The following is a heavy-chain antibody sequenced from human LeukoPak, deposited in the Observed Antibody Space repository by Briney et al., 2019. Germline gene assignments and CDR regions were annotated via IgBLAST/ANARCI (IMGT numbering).Heavy chain of an antibody. CDR1: GGSFNGYY. V-gene: IGHV4-34*01. D-gene: IGHD3-3*01. J-gene: IGHJ3*02. Sequence: KPSETLSLTCAVYGGSFNGYYWTWIRQPPGKGLEWIGEINHSGSTNYNPSLKSRVTISVDTSKNQFSLKLSSVTAADTAVYYCARGWSLDAFDIWGQGTMVTVSS. CDR2: INHSGST. CDR3: ARGWSLDAFDI.